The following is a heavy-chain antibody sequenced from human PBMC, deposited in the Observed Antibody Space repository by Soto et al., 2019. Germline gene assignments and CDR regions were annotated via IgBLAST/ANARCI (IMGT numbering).Heavy chain of an antibody. D-gene: IGHD2-15*01. CDR1: GFTFGDSY. J-gene: IGHJ5*02. V-gene: IGHV3-11*06. CDR3: VRGGGGGLFDP. CDR2: ISPGSRYP. Sequence: QVQLVESGGGLVPPGGSLRLSCAGSGFTFGDSYMNWIRQAPGKGLEWLSYISPGSRYPAYADSVKGRFTISRDNAKRSLYLQIMSLTAEDPAIYYCVRGGGGGLFDPWGQGTMVTVSS.